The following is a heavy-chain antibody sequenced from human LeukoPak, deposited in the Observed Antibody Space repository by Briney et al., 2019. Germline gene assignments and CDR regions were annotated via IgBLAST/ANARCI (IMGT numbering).Heavy chain of an antibody. CDR1: GFTFSSYA. V-gene: IGHV3-30-3*01. CDR3: ATSAYSSSWYVFDY. CDR2: ISYDGSNK. D-gene: IGHD6-13*01. J-gene: IGHJ4*02. Sequence: GGSLRLSCAASGFTFSSYAMHWVRQAPGKGLEWVAVISYDGSNKYYADSVKGRFTISRDNAKNSLYLQMNSLRAEDTAVYYCATSAYSSSWYVFDYWGQGTLVTVSS.